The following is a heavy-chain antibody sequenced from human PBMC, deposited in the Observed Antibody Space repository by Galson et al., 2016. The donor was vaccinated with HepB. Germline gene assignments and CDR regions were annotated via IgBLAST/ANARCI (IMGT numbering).Heavy chain of an antibody. Sequence: SLRLSCAASGFTFSSYTMHWARQAPGKGLEWVAVIRFDGTNDYYADSVKGRFTISRDNSKNTLYLQMNSLRAEDTADYYCARSGSRYNWNDDTLGSYSYYFMDVWGKGTTVTVSS. CDR1: GFTFSSYT. D-gene: IGHD1-20*01. J-gene: IGHJ6*04. V-gene: IGHV3-30-3*01. CDR3: ARSGSRYNWNDDTLGSYSYYFMDV. CDR2: IRFDGTND.